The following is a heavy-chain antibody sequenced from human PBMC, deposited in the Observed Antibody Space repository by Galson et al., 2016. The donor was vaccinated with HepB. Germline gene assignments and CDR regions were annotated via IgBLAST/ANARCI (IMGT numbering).Heavy chain of an antibody. CDR3: AEDRGIIVLTAHGMDV. Sequence: SLRLSCAGSGFTFDRHAMNRVRQAPGKGLEWVSGIGSIGGSTHYADSVKGRLAISRDNSQNTLYMQINQLRVEDTAVYYCAEDRGIIVLTAHGMDVWGQGATVTVSS. D-gene: IGHD2-21*02. CDR1: GFTFDRHA. V-gene: IGHV3-23*01. J-gene: IGHJ6*02. CDR2: IGSIGGST.